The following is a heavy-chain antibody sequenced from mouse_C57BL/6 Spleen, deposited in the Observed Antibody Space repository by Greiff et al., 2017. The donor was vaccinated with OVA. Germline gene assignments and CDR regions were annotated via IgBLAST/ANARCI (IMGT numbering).Heavy chain of an antibody. CDR2: IDPSDSYT. CDR3: AREGPIAY. J-gene: IGHJ3*01. V-gene: IGHV1-50*01. D-gene: IGHD3-3*01. Sequence: VQLQQSGAELVKPGASVKLSCKASGYTFTSYWMQWVKQRPGKGLEWIGEIDPSDSYTNYHQKLKGKATFTVDKSPITAYMQLSSLTSEDSAVYYCAREGPIAYWGQGTLVTVSA. CDR1: GYTFTSYW.